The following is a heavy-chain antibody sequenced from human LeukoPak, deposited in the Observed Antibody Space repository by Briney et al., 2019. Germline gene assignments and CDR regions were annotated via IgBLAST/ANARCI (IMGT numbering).Heavy chain of an antibody. D-gene: IGHD4-17*01. CDR1: GFPFSGYA. J-gene: IGHJ2*01. CDR3: AKDGDYPTVVSHWYFDL. Sequence: GGSLRLSCAASGFPFSGYAMHWVRQAPGKGLEWLAVISDDGSTKYHVDSVKGRFTISRDNSKNTLYLQMNSLRAEDTAVYYCAKDGDYPTVVSHWYFDLWGRGTLVTVSS. V-gene: IGHV3-30*04. CDR2: ISDDGSTK.